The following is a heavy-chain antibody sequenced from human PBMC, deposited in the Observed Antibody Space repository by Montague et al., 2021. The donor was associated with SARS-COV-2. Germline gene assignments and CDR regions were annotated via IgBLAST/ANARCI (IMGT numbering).Heavy chain of an antibody. CDR2: VFPGDSDT. CDR1: GYRFGTYW. V-gene: IGHV5-51*01. D-gene: IGHD1-1*01. CDR3: ARANWNDVFGFDF. Sequence: QSGAEVKKAGESLKISCKGSGYRFGTYWIGWVRQMPGKGLELMGTVFPGDSDTRYSPSFQGQVTMSGDKSISTAYLQWNSLKASDTAMYYCARANWNDVFGFDFWDQGTLVIVSS. J-gene: IGHJ4*02.